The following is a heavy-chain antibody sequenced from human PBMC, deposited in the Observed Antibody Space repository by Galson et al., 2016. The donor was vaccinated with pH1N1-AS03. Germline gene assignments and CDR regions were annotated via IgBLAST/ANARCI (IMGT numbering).Heavy chain of an antibody. CDR3: TRAAAATSGSWKQIDS. J-gene: IGHJ5*01. D-gene: IGHD6-13*01. Sequence: SLRLSCAASGFTLNNYAMNWIRQAPGKGLEWISHKRGDRNDIYYADSVKGRFTISRDNAKNTLDLQMKSLRADATAIYYCTRAAAATSGSWKQIDSWGQGTLVTVSS. V-gene: IGHV3-21*05. CDR2: KRGDRNDI. CDR1: GFTLNNYA.